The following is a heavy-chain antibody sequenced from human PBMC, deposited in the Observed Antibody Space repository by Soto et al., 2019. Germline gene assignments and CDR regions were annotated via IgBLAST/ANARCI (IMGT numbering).Heavy chain of an antibody. J-gene: IGHJ4*02. CDR2: IYHSVIT. Sequence: PSETLSLTCAVSCYSISSGYYWGWIRQPPGKGLECIVSIYHSVITYYNPSLKSRVTISVDTSKNQFSLKLSSVTAADTAVYYCARITGYADYVCQGTVVTVSS. CDR3: ARITGYADY. CDR1: CYSISSGYY. D-gene: IGHD5-12*01. V-gene: IGHV4-38-2*01.